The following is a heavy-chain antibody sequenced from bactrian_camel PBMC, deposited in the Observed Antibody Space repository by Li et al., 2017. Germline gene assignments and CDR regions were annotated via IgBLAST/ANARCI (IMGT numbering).Heavy chain of an antibody. V-gene: IGHV3S53*01. Sequence: HVQLVESGGGAVAAGGSLRLSCVVSGYTYSDYTMAWFRQDPGKDREGVAQIDSDGTTEYVDSVKGRFTITVDNAKNTVYLQMNSLTPEDTAIYYCAARGGGGRVGCSGGHYGDADFGRWGQGTQVTVS. CDR3: AARGGGGRVGCSGGHYGDADFGR. CDR1: GYTYSDYT. D-gene: IGHD5*01. CDR2: IDSDGTT. J-gene: IGHJ6*01.